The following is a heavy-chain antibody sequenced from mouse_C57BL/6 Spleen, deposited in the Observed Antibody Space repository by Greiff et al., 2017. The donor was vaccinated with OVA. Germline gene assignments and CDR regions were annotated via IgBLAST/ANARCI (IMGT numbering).Heavy chain of an antibody. Sequence: VHVKQSGAELVRPGASVKLSCTASGFNIKDDYMHWVKQRPEQGLEWIGWIDPENGDTEYASKFQGKATITADTSSNTAYLQLSSLTSEDTAVYYCTTPLYYYGYWGQGTTLTVSS. D-gene: IGHD1-1*01. CDR3: TTPLYYYGY. CDR2: IDPENGDT. V-gene: IGHV14-4*01. CDR1: GFNIKDDY. J-gene: IGHJ2*01.